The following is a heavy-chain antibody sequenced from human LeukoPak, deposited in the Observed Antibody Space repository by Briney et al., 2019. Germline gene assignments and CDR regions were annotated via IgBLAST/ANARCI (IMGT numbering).Heavy chain of an antibody. CDR3: ARDGKYYYGSWSYSFDY. D-gene: IGHD3-10*01. CDR1: GHTFISYG. Sequence: SVKVTRKASGHTFISYGVNWVGPPPGQGLEWMGWISAYNGNTNYAQKLQGRVTLTTDTSTSTAYMELRSLRSDDTAVYYCARDGKYYYGSWSYSFDYWGRGTLVTVSS. J-gene: IGHJ4*02. V-gene: IGHV1-18*04. CDR2: ISAYNGNT.